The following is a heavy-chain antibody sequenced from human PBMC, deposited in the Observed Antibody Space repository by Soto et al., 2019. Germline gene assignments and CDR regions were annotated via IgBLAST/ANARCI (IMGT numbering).Heavy chain of an antibody. D-gene: IGHD4-17*01. J-gene: IGHJ4*02. CDR2: VYYRGRS. Sequence: SETLSLTCTVSGGSVTNSSYYWGRIRQSPGKGLEWIGSVYYRGRSYSKSSVKSRVTISVDTSKNRFSLSLNSVTASDTAVYFCVSQRTTVPTQAYFDYWGPGALVTVSS. V-gene: IGHV4-39*01. CDR3: VSQRTTVPTQAYFDY. CDR1: GGSVTNSSYY.